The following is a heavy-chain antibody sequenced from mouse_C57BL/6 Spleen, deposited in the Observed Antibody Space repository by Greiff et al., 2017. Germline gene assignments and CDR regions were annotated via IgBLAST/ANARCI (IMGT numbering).Heavy chain of an antibody. CDR2: FVPNSGGP. D-gene: IGHD3-2*02. Sequence: QVRLRGSGAELVKPGASVKLSCKASGYTFTSYWLPWVKQRPGRGLEWIGRFVPNSGGPRYNEKVKSKATLTEDKPSSTADMQLSSLTSEDSAVYYCATLTDSSGYAADWGQGTLVTVSA. CDR3: ATLTDSSGYAAD. CDR1: GYTFTSYW. J-gene: IGHJ3*01. V-gene: IGHV1-72*01.